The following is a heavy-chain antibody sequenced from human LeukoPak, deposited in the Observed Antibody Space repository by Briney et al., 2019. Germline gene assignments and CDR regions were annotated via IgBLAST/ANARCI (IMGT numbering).Heavy chain of an antibody. CDR1: DAPISSYY. CDR2: IYTSGTT. V-gene: IGHV4-4*07. Sequence: PSETLSLTCTVSDAPISSYYWSWIRQPAGKGLEWIGHIYTSGTTSYNPSLKSRVTMSVDTSKNQFSLRLSSVTAADTAVYYCARYYYDSSGYYFDYWGQGTLVTGSS. D-gene: IGHD3-22*01. CDR3: ARYYYDSSGYYFDY. J-gene: IGHJ4*02.